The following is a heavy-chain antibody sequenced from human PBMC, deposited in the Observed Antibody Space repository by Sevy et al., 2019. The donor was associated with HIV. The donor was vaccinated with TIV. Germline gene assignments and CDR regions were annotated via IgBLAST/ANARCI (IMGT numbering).Heavy chain of an antibody. D-gene: IGHD1-26*01. CDR3: AKTSSFPGELAYFDY. Sequence: GGSLRLSCAASGFTFSSYAMSWVRQAPGKGLEWVSAISGSGGSTYYADSVKGRFTISRVNSKNTLYLQMNSLRAEDTAVYYCAKTSSFPGELAYFDYWGQGTLVTVSS. J-gene: IGHJ4*02. CDR1: GFTFSSYA. CDR2: ISGSGGST. V-gene: IGHV3-23*01.